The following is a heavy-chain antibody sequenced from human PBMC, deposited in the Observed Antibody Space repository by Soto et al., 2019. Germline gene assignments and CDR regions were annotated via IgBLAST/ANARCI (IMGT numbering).Heavy chain of an antibody. V-gene: IGHV2-5*02. CDR3: AHRVLRTVFGLVTTTAIYFDF. CDR2: IYWDDDK. Sequence: QITLNESGPTPVKPRQTLTLTCTFSGFSLTTSGVGVGWIRQSPGKAPEWLALIYWDDDKRYSPSLKSRLTTTKDPSKNQVVLTMADLDPADTATYYCAHRVLRTVFGLVTTTAIYFDFWGQGTPVAVSS. J-gene: IGHJ4*02. CDR1: GFSLTTSGVG. D-gene: IGHD3-3*01.